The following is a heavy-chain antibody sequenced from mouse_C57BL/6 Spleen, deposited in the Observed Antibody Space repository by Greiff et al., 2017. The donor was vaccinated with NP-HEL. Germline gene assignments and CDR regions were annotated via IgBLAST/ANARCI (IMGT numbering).Heavy chain of an antibody. CDR1: GFNIKDYY. V-gene: IGHV14-1*01. J-gene: IGHJ3*01. CDR2: IDPEDGDT. D-gene: IGHD2-3*01. Sequence: VQLQQSGAELVRPGASVKLSCTASGFNIKDYYMHWVKQRPEQGLEWIGRIDPEDGDTKYAPKFQGKATMTADTSSNTAYLQLTSLPSEDTAVYYWTTPSIYDGYYPFAYWGQGTLVTVSA. CDR3: TTPSIYDGYYPFAY.